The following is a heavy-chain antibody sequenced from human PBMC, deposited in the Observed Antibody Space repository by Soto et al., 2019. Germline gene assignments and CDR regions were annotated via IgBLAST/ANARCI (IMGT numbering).Heavy chain of an antibody. V-gene: IGHV1-18*01. CDR1: GYTFTRSG. CDR3: ARKGVAPYYYYGMDV. D-gene: IGHD5-12*01. J-gene: IGHJ6*02. CDR2: ISTYNGDT. Sequence: QVQLVQSGAEVKKPGASVKVSCKASGYTFTRSGISWVRQAPGQGLEWMGWISTYNGDTNYAQTFQGRVTMTTDTSTSTAYMELRSLRSDDTAVYYCARKGVAPYYYYGMDVWGQGTPVTVSS.